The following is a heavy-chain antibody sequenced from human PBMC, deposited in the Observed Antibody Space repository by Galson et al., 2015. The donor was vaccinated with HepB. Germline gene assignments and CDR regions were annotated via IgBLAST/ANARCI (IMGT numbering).Heavy chain of an antibody. Sequence: SLRLSCAGSRFTFKNYAMSWVRQAPGKGLEWISTIASGGSTYYADSVKGRFTISRDNSRSTLYLQMNSPRVEDTAIYYCAKSRSSASRDYMDGWGKGTTVTVSS. D-gene: IGHD2-2*01. CDR3: AKSRSSASRDYMDG. V-gene: IGHV3-23*01. CDR2: IASGGST. CDR1: RFTFKNYA. J-gene: IGHJ6*03.